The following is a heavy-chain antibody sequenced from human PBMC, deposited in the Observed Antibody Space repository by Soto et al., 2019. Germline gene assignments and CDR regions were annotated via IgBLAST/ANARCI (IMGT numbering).Heavy chain of an antibody. CDR2: IYPGDSET. CDR1: GYSFINYW. J-gene: IGHJ4*02. Sequence: GESLKISCRGSGYSFINYWVGWVRQMPGKGLEWMGIIYPGDSETKYSLSFQGQVTISADKSISTAYLQWSRLKASDTAMYYCARQGSYYDSKSFGYWGQGTLVTVPS. D-gene: IGHD3-22*01. CDR3: ARQGSYYDSKSFGY. V-gene: IGHV5-51*01.